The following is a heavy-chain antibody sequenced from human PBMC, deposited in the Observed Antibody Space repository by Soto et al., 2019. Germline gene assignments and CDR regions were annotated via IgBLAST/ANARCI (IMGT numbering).Heavy chain of an antibody. D-gene: IGHD3-22*01. Sequence: ASVKVSCKASGYTFTIYPKHWVRQAPGQGLEWMGWINAGNGDTKYSQKFQGRVTITRDTSASTAYMELSSLRSEDTAVYYCARDWTHYDSSGPGDYWGQGTLVTVSS. CDR1: GYTFTIYP. J-gene: IGHJ4*01. CDR3: ARDWTHYDSSGPGDY. CDR2: INAGNGDT. V-gene: IGHV1-3*01.